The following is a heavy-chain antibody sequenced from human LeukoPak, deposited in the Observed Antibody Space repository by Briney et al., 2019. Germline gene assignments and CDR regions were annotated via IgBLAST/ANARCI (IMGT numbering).Heavy chain of an antibody. V-gene: IGHV3-30-3*01. Sequence: GRSLRLSCTASGFTFSTCAMHWVRQAPGKGLEWVAIISYDETNEYYADSVKGRFTISRDNSKNTLYPQMNSLRVEDTAVYYCATCVRGGYVPCDYWGHGTLVTVAS. CDR2: ISYDETNE. CDR1: GFTFSTCA. CDR3: ATCVRGGYVPCDY. J-gene: IGHJ4*01. D-gene: IGHD2-15*01.